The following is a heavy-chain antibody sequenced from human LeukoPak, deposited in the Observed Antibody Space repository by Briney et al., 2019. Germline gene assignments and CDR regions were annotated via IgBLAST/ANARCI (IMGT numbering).Heavy chain of an antibody. CDR3: AKDYGSGSHYFDY. J-gene: IGHJ4*02. V-gene: IGHV3-30*18. Sequence: GRSLRLSCAASGFTFSSYGMHWVRQAPGKGLEWVAVISYDGSNKYYADSVKGRFTISRDNSKNTLYLQMNSLRAEDTAVYYCAKDYGSGSHYFDYWGQGTLVTVS. CDR1: GFTFSSYG. D-gene: IGHD3-10*01. CDR2: ISYDGSNK.